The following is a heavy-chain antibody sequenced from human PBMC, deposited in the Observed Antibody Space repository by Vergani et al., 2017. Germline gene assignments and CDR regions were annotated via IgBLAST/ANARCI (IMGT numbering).Heavy chain of an antibody. V-gene: IGHV1-69*09. Sequence: QVQLVQSGAEVKKPGSSVKVSCKASGGTFSSYTISWVRQTPGQGLEWMGRIIPILGIANYAQKFQGRVTITAVKSTSTAYMELSSLRSEDTAVYYCAKDHIVVVTGPYYFDYWGQGTLVTVSS. CDR1: GGTFSSYT. J-gene: IGHJ4*02. D-gene: IGHD2-21*02. CDR2: IIPILGIA. CDR3: AKDHIVVVTGPYYFDY.